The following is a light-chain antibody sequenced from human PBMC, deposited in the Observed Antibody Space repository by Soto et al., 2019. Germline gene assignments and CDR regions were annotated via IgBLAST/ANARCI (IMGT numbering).Light chain of an antibody. CDR2: DAS. CDR3: QQYNSYTT. Sequence: DIQMTQSPSTLSASVGDRVTITCRASQSISTWLAWYQQKPGKAPKFLIYDASSLQSGVPSRFSGHGSGTDFTLTTSSLKNDDFATYYCQQYNSYTTFGQGTKVDIK. CDR1: QSISTW. J-gene: IGKJ2*01. V-gene: IGKV1-5*01.